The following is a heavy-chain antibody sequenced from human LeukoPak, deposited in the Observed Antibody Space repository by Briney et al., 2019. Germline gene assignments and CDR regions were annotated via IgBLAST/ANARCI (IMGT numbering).Heavy chain of an antibody. CDR2: FYTGST. Sequence: SETLSLTCTVSGGSMSNNYWSWIRQPPGKGLEWIGNFYTGSTYYDPSLRRRVIISVDTSKNHFSLRLSSVTAADTAVYYRARGTRVGNTGYYFDYWGQGAPVTVSS. V-gene: IGHV4-59*01. J-gene: IGHJ4*02. CDR3: ARGTRVGNTGYYFDY. D-gene: IGHD1-7*01. CDR1: GGSMSNNY.